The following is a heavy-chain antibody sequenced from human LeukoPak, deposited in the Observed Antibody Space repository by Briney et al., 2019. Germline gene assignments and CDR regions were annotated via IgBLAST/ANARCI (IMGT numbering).Heavy chain of an antibody. J-gene: IGHJ5*02. Sequence: GPLKVSCEASGYTFTSYYMNWVRQAPGQGLEWMGWINPNGGGTNYAQKFQGRVTMTRDTSISTAYMQLSSLRSDDTGVYYCARDGGVVPAAILPGVDPWGQGNLGTLSS. D-gene: IGHD2-2*01. V-gene: IGHV1-2*02. CDR2: INPNGGGT. CDR1: GYTFTSYY. CDR3: ARDGGVVPAAILPGVDP.